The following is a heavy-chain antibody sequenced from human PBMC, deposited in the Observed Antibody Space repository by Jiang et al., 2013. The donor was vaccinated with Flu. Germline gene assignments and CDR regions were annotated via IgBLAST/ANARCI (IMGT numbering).Heavy chain of an antibody. CDR3: ARDRGRTYGDYSGFDDY. Sequence: QAPGQGLEWMGRINPNSGGTNYAQKFQGRVTMTRDTSISTAYMELSRLRSDDTAVYYCARDRGRTYGDYSGFDDYWGQGTLVTVSS. D-gene: IGHD4-17*01. CDR2: INPNSGGT. J-gene: IGHJ4*02. V-gene: IGHV1-2*06.